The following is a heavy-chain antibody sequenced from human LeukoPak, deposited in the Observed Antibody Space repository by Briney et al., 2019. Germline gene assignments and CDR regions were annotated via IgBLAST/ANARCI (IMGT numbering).Heavy chain of an antibody. CDR1: GFTFSNAW. CDR3: TTGGLWYSGRVF. Sequence: PGGSLRLSCAASGFTFSNAWMSWVRQAPGKGLEWVGRIKSKTDGGTTAFAAPVKGRFTVSRDESKNTLYLQMNSLKTEDTAMYYCTTGGLWYSGRVFWGQGTLVTVS. D-gene: IGHD3-10*01. CDR2: IKSKTDGGTT. V-gene: IGHV3-15*01. J-gene: IGHJ4*02.